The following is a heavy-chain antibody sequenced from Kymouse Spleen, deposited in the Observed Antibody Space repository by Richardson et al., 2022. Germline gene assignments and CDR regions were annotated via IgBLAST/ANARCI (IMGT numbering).Heavy chain of an antibody. CDR2: IYYSGST. D-gene: IGHD4-11,IGHD4-11*01. Sequence: QLQLQESGPGLVKPSETLSLTCTVSGGSISSSSYYWGWIRQPPGKGLEWIGSIYYSGSTYYNPSLKSRVTISVDTSKNQFSLKLSSVTAADTAVYYCARHAHDYSNYGPFDYWGQGTLVTVSS. CDR3: ARHAHDYSNYGPFDY. CDR1: GGSISSSSYY. V-gene: IGHV4-39*01. J-gene: IGHJ4*02.